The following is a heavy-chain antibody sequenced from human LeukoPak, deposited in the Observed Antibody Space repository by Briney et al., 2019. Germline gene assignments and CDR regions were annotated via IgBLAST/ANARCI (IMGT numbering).Heavy chain of an antibody. D-gene: IGHD1-26*01. CDR2: ISSSSSTI. CDR3: AREFSGSNYGFPFDY. CDR1: GFTFSSYS. J-gene: IGHJ4*02. V-gene: IGHV3-48*01. Sequence: GGSLRLSCAASGFTFSSYSMNWVRQAPGKGLEWVSYISSSSSTIYYADSVKGRFTISTDNAKNSLYLQMNSPRAEDTAVYYCAREFSGSNYGFPFDYWGQGTLVTVSS.